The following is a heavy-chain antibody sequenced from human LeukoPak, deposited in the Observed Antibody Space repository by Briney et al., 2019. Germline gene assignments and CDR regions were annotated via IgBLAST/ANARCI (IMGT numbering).Heavy chain of an antibody. Sequence: SETLSLTCTVSGGSISSYYWSWIRQPPGKGLEWIGYIYYSGSTNYNPSLKSRVTISVATSKNQFSLKLSSVTAADTAVYYCARHPYYCSGGSCYSGGFDYWGQGTLVTVSS. CDR1: GGSISSYY. J-gene: IGHJ4*02. CDR3: ARHPYYCSGGSCYSGGFDY. D-gene: IGHD2-15*01. V-gene: IGHV4-59*01. CDR2: IYYSGST.